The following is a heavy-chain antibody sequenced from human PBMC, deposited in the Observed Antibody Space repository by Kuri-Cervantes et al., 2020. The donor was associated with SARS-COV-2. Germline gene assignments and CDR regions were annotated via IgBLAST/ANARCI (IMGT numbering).Heavy chain of an antibody. CDR2: IRYDGSNK. CDR3: ANDGGDTVLLFDY. Sequence: GGSLRLSCAASGFSFSNYGMHWVRQAPGKGLEWVAFIRYDGSNKYYADSVKGRVTISRDNSKNSLYLQMNSLRAEDTAVYYCANDGGDTVLLFDYWGQGTLVTVSS. J-gene: IGHJ4*02. CDR1: GFSFSNYG. V-gene: IGHV3-30*02. D-gene: IGHD5-18*01.